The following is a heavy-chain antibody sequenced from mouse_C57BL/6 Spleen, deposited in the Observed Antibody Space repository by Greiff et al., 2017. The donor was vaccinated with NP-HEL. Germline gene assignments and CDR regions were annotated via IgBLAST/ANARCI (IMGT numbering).Heavy chain of an antibody. CDR1: GFPFRSHA. J-gene: IGHJ2*01. CDR3: ARERFLDY. V-gene: IGHV5-4*01. Sequence: EVQLVASGGCLLKPGGSLKLFCAASGFPFRSHAMSWVRQTPEKRLEWVATISDGGSYTYYPDNVKGRFTISRDNAKNNLYLQMSHLKSEDTAMYYCARERFLDYWGQGTTLTVSS. CDR2: ISDGGSYT.